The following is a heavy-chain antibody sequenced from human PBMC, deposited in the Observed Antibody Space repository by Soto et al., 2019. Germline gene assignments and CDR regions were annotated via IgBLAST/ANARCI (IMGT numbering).Heavy chain of an antibody. CDR2: MFYSGNG. D-gene: IGHD3-16*01. V-gene: IGHV4-59*13. J-gene: IGHJ4*02. CDR1: FGSMSDFY. Sequence: ATLSLTCTVSFGSMSDFYGSCFRQPPGKGLEWIGYMFYSGNGNYNASLKSRVTISMDTSKNQFSLNLRSVTAADTAVYYCVRSGHSFGGVVWGQGTQVTVSS. CDR3: VRSGHSFGGVV.